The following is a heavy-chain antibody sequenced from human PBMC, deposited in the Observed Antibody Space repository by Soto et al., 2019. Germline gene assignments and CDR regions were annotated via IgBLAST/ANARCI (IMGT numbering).Heavy chain of an antibody. D-gene: IGHD4-17*01. CDR1: GYTFTGYY. J-gene: IGHJ1*01. CDR2: INPNSGGT. CDR3: ARVRGGYYGDSDEYFQH. Sequence: QVQLVQSGAEVKKPGASVKVSCKASGYTFTGYYMHWVRQAPGQGLEWMGWINPNSGGTNYAQKFQGWVTMTRDTSISTAYMELSRLRSDDTAVYYCARVRGGYYGDSDEYFQHWGQGTLVTVSS. V-gene: IGHV1-2*04.